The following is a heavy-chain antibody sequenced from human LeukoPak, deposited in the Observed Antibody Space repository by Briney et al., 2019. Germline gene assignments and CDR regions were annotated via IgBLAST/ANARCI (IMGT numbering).Heavy chain of an antibody. Sequence: AASVKVSCKASGGTFSGYAISWVRQAPGQGLEWMGGIIPIFGTANYAQKFQGRVTITADKTTSTAYMELSSLRSEDTAVYYCARLITMVRGVVDYWGQGTLVTVSS. CDR3: ARLITMVRGVVDY. D-gene: IGHD3-10*01. V-gene: IGHV1-69*06. CDR1: GGTFSGYA. J-gene: IGHJ4*02. CDR2: IIPIFGTA.